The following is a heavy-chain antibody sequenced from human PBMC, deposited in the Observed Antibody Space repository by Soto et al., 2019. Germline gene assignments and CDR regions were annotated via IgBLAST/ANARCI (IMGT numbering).Heavy chain of an antibody. J-gene: IGHJ4*02. V-gene: IGHV4-30-2*01. CDR1: GGSISSGVYS. CDR2: IFHSGST. Sequence: SETLSLTCAVSGGSISSGVYSWSWLRQPPGKGLEWIGYIFHSGSTYYNPSLKSRVTISVDGSKNHFSLELSSVTAADTAVYYCSRELFGGYSPAAYCGQGTLVTVSS. CDR3: SRELFGGYSPAAY. D-gene: IGHD2-15*01.